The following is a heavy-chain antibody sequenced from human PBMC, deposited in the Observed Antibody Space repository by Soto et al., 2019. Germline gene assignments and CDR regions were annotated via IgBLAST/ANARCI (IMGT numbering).Heavy chain of an antibody. CDR3: ARNYYYDSSGYQY. J-gene: IGHJ4*02. Sequence: PGESLKISCTGSGYSFTSYWISWVRQLPGKGLEWMGRIDPSDSYTNYSPSFQGHVTISADKSISTAYLQWSSLKASDTAMYYCARNYYYDSSGYQYWGQGTLVTVSS. CDR2: IDPSDSYT. V-gene: IGHV5-10-1*01. D-gene: IGHD3-22*01. CDR1: GYSFTSYW.